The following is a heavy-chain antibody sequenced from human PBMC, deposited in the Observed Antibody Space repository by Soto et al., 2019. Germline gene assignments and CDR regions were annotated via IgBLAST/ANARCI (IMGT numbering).Heavy chain of an antibody. D-gene: IGHD1-26*01. V-gene: IGHV4-39*02. CDR2: IYYSGST. CDR1: GGSISSSSYY. CDR3: ARDGSSPDNYYYYGMDV. J-gene: IGHJ6*02. Sequence: QLQLQESGPGLVKPSETLSLTCTVSGGSISSSSYYWGWIRQPPGKGLEWIGSIYYSGSTYYNPSLKSRVTLSVDTSKNQFSLKLSSVTAADTAVYYCARDGSSPDNYYYYGMDVWGQGTTVTVSS.